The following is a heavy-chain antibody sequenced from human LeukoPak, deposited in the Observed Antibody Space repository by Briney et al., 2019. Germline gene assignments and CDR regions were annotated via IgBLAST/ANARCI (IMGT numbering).Heavy chain of an antibody. CDR2: VSSNGGST. V-gene: IGHV3-64D*06. D-gene: IGHD6-13*01. CDR3: VKTIGSRIWYVNFVY. CDR1: GFTFSSYA. J-gene: IGHJ4*02. Sequence: GGSLRLSCSASGFTFSSYAMHWVRQAPGKGLEYVSGVSSNGGSTYYADSVKGRFTISRDNSKNTLYLQMSSLRAEDTAVYYCVKTIGSRIWYVNFVYWGEESLFTVSS.